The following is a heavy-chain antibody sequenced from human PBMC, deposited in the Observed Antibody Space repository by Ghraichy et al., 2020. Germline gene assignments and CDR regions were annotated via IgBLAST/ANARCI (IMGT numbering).Heavy chain of an antibody. D-gene: IGHD2-2*01. J-gene: IGHJ4*02. V-gene: IGHV3-21*01. Sequence: GGSLRLSCVASGFTFSGYTMNWVRQAPGKGLEWVSSIGRSSTFVYYADSVQGRFTISRDTAGNSLYLQMNSLRDEDTAVYYCARDFTVDGFGCYAGMDDWGQGTMVTVSS. CDR2: IGRSSTFV. CDR3: ARDFTVDGFGCYAGMDD. CDR1: GFTFSGYT.